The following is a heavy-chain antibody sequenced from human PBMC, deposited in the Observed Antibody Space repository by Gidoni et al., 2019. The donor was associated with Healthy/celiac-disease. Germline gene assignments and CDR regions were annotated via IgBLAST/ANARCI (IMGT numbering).Heavy chain of an antibody. CDR3: AIVPLDSYGQAGY. CDR1: GYAFTSEG. CDR2: VSAYNGNT. J-gene: IGHJ4*02. D-gene: IGHD5-18*01. V-gene: IGHV1-18*01. Sequence: VQLVQSGAGGKRRGASVKGSCTAAGYAFTSEGIGWVRQAPGQGLEWMGWVSAYNGNTNYAQKLQGRVTINTDTSTSTAYMELRSLRSDDSAGYYCAIVPLDSYGQAGYWGQGTLVTVSS.